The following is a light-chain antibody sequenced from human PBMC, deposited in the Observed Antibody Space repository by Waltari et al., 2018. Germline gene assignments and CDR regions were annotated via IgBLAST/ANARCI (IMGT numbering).Light chain of an antibody. CDR3: QQSYSALT. V-gene: IGKV1-39*01. CDR2: AAS. CDR1: QSITIY. Sequence: DIQMTWSPSSLSASVGDRVTITCRASQSITIYLNWYQHKPGKAPKLLIYAASSLQGGVPTRFSGSGSGTDFNLTISTLQPEDFATYYCQQSYSALTFGGGTKVEIK. J-gene: IGKJ4*01.